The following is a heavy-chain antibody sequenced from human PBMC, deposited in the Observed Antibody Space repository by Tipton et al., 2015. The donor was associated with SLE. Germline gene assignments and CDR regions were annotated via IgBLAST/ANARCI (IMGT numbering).Heavy chain of an antibody. CDR1: GGSISSSSYY. V-gene: IGHV4-39*01. Sequence: TLSLTCTVSGGSISSSSYYWGWIRQPPGKGLEWIGSIYYSGSTYYNPSLKSRVTISVDTSRNQFFLKLSSVTAADTAVYYCASPYFHSSSWFPFDYWGQGTLVTVSS. J-gene: IGHJ4*02. CDR2: IYYSGST. CDR3: ASPYFHSSSWFPFDY. D-gene: IGHD6-13*01.